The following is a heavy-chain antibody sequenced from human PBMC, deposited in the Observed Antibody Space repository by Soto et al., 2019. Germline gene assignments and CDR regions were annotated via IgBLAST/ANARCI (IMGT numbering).Heavy chain of an antibody. CDR1: GGTFSSYA. Sequence: SVKVSCKASGGTFSSYAISWVRQAPGQGLEWMGGIIPIFGTANYAQKFQGRVTITADESTSTAYMELSSLRSEDTALYYCASPSRDIVVVPAAFDIWGQGTMVTVSS. CDR3: ASPSRDIVVVPAAFDI. D-gene: IGHD2-2*01. CDR2: IIPIFGTA. V-gene: IGHV1-69*13. J-gene: IGHJ3*02.